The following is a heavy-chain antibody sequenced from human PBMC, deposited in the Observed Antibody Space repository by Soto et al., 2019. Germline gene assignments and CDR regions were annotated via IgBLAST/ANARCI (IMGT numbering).Heavy chain of an antibody. Sequence: EVQLVESGGGLVQPGESLRLSCAASGFTFSYYWMHWVRQTPGKGLLWVSHIHNDGSRTTYADSVKGRFTISRDNARNTVYLQMNSRRDDDRAVFCCARGDRGAFDLWGQGTAVTVSS. CDR1: GFTFSYYW. CDR2: IHNDGSRT. CDR3: ARGDRGAFDL. V-gene: IGHV3-74*03. J-gene: IGHJ3*01. D-gene: IGHD1-26*01.